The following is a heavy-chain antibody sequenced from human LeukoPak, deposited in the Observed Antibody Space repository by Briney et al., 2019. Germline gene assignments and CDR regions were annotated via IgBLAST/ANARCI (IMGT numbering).Heavy chain of an antibody. J-gene: IGHJ4*02. D-gene: IGHD2-15*01. CDR1: GFTFSSSA. V-gene: IGHV3-23*01. CDR2: ISNNGGYT. Sequence: GGSLRLSCAASGFTFSSSAMSWVRQAPGKGLEWVSAISNNGGYTYYADSVQGRFTISRDNSKGTLCLQMNSLRAEDTAVYYCAKQLGYCSDGSCYFPYWGQGTLVTVSS. CDR3: AKQLGYCSDGSCYFPY.